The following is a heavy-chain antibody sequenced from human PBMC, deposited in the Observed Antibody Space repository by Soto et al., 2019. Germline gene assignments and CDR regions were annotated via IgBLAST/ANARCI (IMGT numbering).Heavy chain of an antibody. CDR3: AKDVEPSYYGSGSYWRLDY. J-gene: IGHJ4*02. Sequence: GGSLRLSCAASGFTFSSYAMSWVRQAPGKGLEWVSAISGSGGSTYYADSVKGRFTISRDNSKNTLYLQMNSLRAEDTAVYYCAKDVEPSYYGSGSYWRLDYWGQGTLVTVSS. CDR2: ISGSGGST. D-gene: IGHD3-10*01. V-gene: IGHV3-23*01. CDR1: GFTFSSYA.